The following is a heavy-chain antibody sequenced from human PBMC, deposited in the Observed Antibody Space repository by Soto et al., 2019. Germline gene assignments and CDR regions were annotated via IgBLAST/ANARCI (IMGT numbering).Heavy chain of an antibody. Sequence: GGSLRLSCAASGFTFSSYSMNWVRQAPGKGLEWVSYISSSSSTIYYADSVKGRFTISRDNAKNSLYLQMNSLRAEDTAVYYCALRSWQREFDYSGRGTLVTVS. CDR1: GFTFSSYS. CDR3: ALRSWQREFDY. J-gene: IGHJ4*02. CDR2: ISSSSSTI. V-gene: IGHV3-48*01. D-gene: IGHD6-13*01.